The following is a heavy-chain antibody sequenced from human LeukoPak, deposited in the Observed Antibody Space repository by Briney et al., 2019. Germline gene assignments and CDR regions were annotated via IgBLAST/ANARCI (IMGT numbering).Heavy chain of an antibody. Sequence: GGSLRLSCEASRFTFSSYSMNWVRQAPGKGLEWVSYISSSGGTIYYADSVKGRFTISRDNAKNSLYLQMNSLRVEDTAMYYCARHPRDPTYSSGWYRGLEWFDPWGQGTLVTVSS. J-gene: IGHJ5*02. V-gene: IGHV3-48*01. CDR2: ISSSGGTI. CDR3: ARHPRDPTYSSGWYRGLEWFDP. D-gene: IGHD6-19*01. CDR1: RFTFSSYS.